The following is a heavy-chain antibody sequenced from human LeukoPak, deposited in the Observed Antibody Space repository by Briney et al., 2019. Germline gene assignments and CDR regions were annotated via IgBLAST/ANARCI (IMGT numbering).Heavy chain of an antibody. CDR2: ISAYNGNT. CDR1: GYSFTSYG. V-gene: IGHV1-18*01. Sequence: ASAKVSCKASGYSFTSYGISWVRQAPGQGLEWMGWISAYNGNTNYAQKLQGRVTMTTDTSTSTAYMELRSLRSDDTAVYYCARIPDYGGYGFTDYWGQGTLVTVSS. CDR3: ARIPDYGGYGFTDY. J-gene: IGHJ4*02. D-gene: IGHD5-12*01.